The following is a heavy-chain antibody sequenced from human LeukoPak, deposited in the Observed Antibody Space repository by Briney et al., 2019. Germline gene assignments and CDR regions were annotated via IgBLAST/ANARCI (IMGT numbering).Heavy chain of an antibody. V-gene: IGHV3-11*04. D-gene: IGHD6-19*01. J-gene: IGHJ3*02. CDR2: ISSSGSMI. CDR1: GFTFSDYY. Sequence: PGGSLRLSCAVSGFTFSDYYMNWIRQAPGKGLEWVSYISSSGSMIYYADSVKGRFTISRDNAKNSLYLQMNSLRAEDTAVYYCARDSSGPWTYTFDIWGQGTMVTVSS. CDR3: ARDSSGPWTYTFDI.